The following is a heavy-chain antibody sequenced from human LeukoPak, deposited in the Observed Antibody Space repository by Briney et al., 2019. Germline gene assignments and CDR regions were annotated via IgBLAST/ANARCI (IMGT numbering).Heavy chain of an antibody. CDR3: ARSAARRLYYYYMDV. J-gene: IGHJ6*03. CDR1: GGTFSSYA. D-gene: IGHD2-2*01. Sequence: SVKVSCKASGGTFSSYAICWVRQAPGQGLEWMGGIIPIFGTANYAQKFQGRVTITADESTSTAYMELSSLRSEDTAVYYCARSAARRLYYYYMDVWGKGTTVTVSS. CDR2: IIPIFGTA. V-gene: IGHV1-69*13.